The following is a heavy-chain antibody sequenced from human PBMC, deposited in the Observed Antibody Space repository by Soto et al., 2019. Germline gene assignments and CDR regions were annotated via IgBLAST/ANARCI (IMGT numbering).Heavy chain of an antibody. CDR3: ATTLDYGDIDY. V-gene: IGHV4-59*08. D-gene: IGHD4-17*01. CDR2: IYYSGST. J-gene: IGHJ4*02. Sequence: QPPGKGLEWIGYIYYSGSTNYNPSLKSRVTISVDTSKNQFSLKLSSVTAADTAVYYCATTLDYGDIDYWGQGTLATVS.